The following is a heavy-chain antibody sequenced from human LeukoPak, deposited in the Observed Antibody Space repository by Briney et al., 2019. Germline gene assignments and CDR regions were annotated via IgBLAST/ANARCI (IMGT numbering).Heavy chain of an antibody. CDR3: AREKKRRFDY. CDR1: GFTLSDYT. V-gene: IGHV3-21*01. Sequence: GGSLRLSCAPSGFTLSDYTMNWVCPAPGEGLEWVSSLSSSSTYIYYVDSVRGRFPLSRDNVKNSLYLQMSSLRAEHTAVYYCAREKKRRFDYWGQGTLVTVSS. J-gene: IGHJ4*02. CDR2: LSSSSTYI.